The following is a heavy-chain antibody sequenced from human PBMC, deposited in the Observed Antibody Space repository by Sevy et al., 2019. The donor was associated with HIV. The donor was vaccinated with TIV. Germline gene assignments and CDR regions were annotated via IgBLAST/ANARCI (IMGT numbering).Heavy chain of an antibody. CDR3: ARHRQQWLVEDAFDI. CDR1: GFTFSSYA. Sequence: GGSLRLSCAASGFTFSSYAMHWVRQAPGKGLEWVAVISYDGSNKYYADSVKGRFTISRDNSKNTLYLQMNSLRAEDTAVYYCARHRQQWLVEDAFDIWGQGTMVTVSS. V-gene: IGHV3-30-3*01. CDR2: ISYDGSNK. J-gene: IGHJ3*02. D-gene: IGHD6-19*01.